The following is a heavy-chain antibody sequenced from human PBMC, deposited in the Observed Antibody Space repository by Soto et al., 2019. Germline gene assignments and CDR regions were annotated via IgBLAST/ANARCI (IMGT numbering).Heavy chain of an antibody. J-gene: IGHJ5*02. CDR2: MNPNSGNT. D-gene: IGHD5-12*01. Sequence: QVQLVQSGAEVKKPGASVKVSCKASGYTFTSYDTNWVRQATGQGLEWMGWMNPNSGNTGYAQKFQGRVTMTRNTSISTAYMELSSLRSEDTAVYYCARGGAIVATPYNWFDPWGQGTLVTVSS. CDR1: GYTFTSYD. CDR3: ARGGAIVATPYNWFDP. V-gene: IGHV1-8*01.